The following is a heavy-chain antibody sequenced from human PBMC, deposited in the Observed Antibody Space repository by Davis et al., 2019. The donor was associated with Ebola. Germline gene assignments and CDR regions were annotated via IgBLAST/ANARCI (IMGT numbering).Heavy chain of an antibody. CDR1: GGSISSSNW. J-gene: IGHJ4*02. CDR3: ARDRPYYDFWSGYYDY. V-gene: IGHV3-7*03. CDR2: IKQDGSEK. D-gene: IGHD3-3*01. Sequence: ETLSLTCAVSGGSISSSNWWSWVRQAPGKGLEWVANIKQDGSEKYYMDSVKGRFTISRDNAKNSLYLQMNSLRAEDTAVYYCARDRPYYDFWSGYYDYWGQGTLVTVSS.